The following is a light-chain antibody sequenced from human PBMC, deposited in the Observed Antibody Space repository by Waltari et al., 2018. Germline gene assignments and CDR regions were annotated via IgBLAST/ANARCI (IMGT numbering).Light chain of an antibody. CDR3: HSRDASGVGGS. J-gene: IGLJ2*01. Sequence: SSELTQDPAVSVAMGQTVRITCQGNSLRGYYASWYQQRPGQAPIRVIYGKNSRPSGVPDRFSGSSSDNTASLTITGAQAEDEATYYCHSRDASGVGGSFGGGTKLTVL. CDR1: SLRGYY. CDR2: GKN. V-gene: IGLV3-19*01.